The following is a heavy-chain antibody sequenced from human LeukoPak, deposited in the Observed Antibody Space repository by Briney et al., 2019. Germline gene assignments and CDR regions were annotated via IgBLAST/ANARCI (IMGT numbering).Heavy chain of an antibody. CDR1: GFTFSSYE. CDR3: ARVSYYYDSSGYYWFDP. J-gene: IGHJ5*02. V-gene: IGHV3-48*03. D-gene: IGHD3-22*01. CDR2: ISSSGSTI. Sequence: GGSLRLSCAASGFTFSSYEMNWVRQAPGKGLEWVSYISSSGSTIYYADSVKGRFTISRDNAKNSLYLQMNSLRAEDTAVYYCARVSYYYDSSGYYWFDPWGQGTLVTVSS.